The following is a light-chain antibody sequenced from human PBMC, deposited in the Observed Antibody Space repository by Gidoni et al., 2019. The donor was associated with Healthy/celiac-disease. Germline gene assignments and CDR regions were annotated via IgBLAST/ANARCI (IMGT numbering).Light chain of an antibody. Sequence: QSVLTQQPSSSGTPGQRVTISCSGTSSNLGSNPVNWYQQLPGPAPKLLLYSNNQRPSGIPDRFSGSKSGTSASLAISGLQSEDEADYYCAAWDDSLNGWVFGGGTKLTVL. CDR2: SNN. CDR1: SSNLGSNP. J-gene: IGLJ3*02. V-gene: IGLV1-44*01. CDR3: AAWDDSLNGWV.